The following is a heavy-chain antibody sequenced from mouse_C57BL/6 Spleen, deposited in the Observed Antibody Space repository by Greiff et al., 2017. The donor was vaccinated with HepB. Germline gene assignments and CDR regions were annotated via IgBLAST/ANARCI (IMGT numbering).Heavy chain of an antibody. J-gene: IGHJ3*01. CDR3: ARDGGSSSFAY. CDR2: IYPRSGNT. CDR1: GYTFTSYG. V-gene: IGHV1-81*01. D-gene: IGHD1-1*01. Sequence: VQLQQSGAELARPGASVKLSCKASGYTFTSYGISWVKQSTGQGLEWIGEIYPRSGNTYYNEKFKGKATLTADKSSSTAYMELRSLTSEDSAVYFCARDGGSSSFAYWGQGTLVTVSA.